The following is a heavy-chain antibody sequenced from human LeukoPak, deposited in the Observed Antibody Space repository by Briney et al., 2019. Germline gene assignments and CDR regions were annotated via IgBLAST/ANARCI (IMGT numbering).Heavy chain of an antibody. V-gene: IGHV1-69*01. Sequence: KVSCKASGGTFSSYAISWVRQAPGQGLEWMGGIVPIFGTANYAQKFQGRVTITADESTSTAYMELSSLRSEDTAVYYCATIGSGSYLAFDYWGQGTLVTVSS. CDR3: ATIGSGSYLAFDY. J-gene: IGHJ4*02. CDR2: IVPIFGTA. D-gene: IGHD3-10*01. CDR1: GGTFSSYA.